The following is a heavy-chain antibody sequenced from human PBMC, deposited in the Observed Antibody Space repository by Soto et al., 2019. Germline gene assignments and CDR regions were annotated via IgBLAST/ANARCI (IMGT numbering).Heavy chain of an antibody. CDR2: IWYDGSNK. CDR3: ARDLGIMITFGGVTEFDP. J-gene: IGHJ5*02. Sequence: QVQLVESGGGVVQPGRSLRLSCAASGFTFSSYGMHWVRQAPGKGLEWVAVIWYDGSNKYYADSVKGRFTISRDNSKNTLYLQMNSLRAEDTAVYYCARDLGIMITFGGVTEFDPWGQGTLVTVSS. CDR1: GFTFSSYG. V-gene: IGHV3-33*01. D-gene: IGHD3-16*01.